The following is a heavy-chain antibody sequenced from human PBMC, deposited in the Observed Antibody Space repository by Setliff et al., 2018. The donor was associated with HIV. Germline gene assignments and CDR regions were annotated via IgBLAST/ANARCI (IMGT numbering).Heavy chain of an antibody. CDR1: GFVFYSFD. CDR2: ISPGSDIT. J-gene: IGHJ3*01. V-gene: IGHV3-23*01. Sequence: GVLRLSCVASGFVFYSFDMNWVRQTPEKGLEWVSAISPGSDITYYADSVKGRFTISRDDAKNMLFLQMNSLTPEDTAIYYCAKPTSGLYPRSFDSWGQGTKVTVSS. D-gene: IGHD1-26*01. CDR3: AKPTSGLYPRSFDS.